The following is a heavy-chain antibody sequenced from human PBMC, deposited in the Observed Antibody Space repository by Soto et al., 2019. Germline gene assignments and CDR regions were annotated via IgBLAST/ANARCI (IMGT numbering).Heavy chain of an antibody. Sequence: PSQTLSLTCAISGYSVSSNSAAWNCIRQSPSRGLEWLGRTYYRSKWRNDYAVSVKSRISISPDTSKNQFSLQLNSVTPEDTAVYYCARTPASGTLDPWGHGTLVTVSS. CDR3: ARTPASGTLDP. V-gene: IGHV6-1*01. CDR2: TYYRSKWRN. CDR1: GYSVSSNSAA. J-gene: IGHJ5*02. D-gene: IGHD6-13*01.